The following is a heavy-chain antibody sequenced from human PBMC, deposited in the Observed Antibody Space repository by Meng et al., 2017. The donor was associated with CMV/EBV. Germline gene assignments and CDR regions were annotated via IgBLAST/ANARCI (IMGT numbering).Heavy chain of an antibody. Sequence: GESLKISCAASGFTFSSYWMHWVRQAPEKGLVWVSRINSDGSSTNYTDSVEGRFTISRDNAKNTLYLQMNSLRAEDTAVYYCARRQTSGSYGTFDHWGQGTLVTVSS. J-gene: IGHJ4*02. CDR1: GFTFSSYW. CDR2: INSDGSST. D-gene: IGHD1-26*01. CDR3: ARRQTSGSYGTFDH. V-gene: IGHV3-74*01.